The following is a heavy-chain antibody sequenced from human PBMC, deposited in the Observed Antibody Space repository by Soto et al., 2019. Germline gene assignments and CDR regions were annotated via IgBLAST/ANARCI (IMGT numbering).Heavy chain of an antibody. CDR1: GDSISSADYY. CDR3: ARDLWVEPELYYYGMDV. J-gene: IGHJ6*02. Sequence: SETLSLTXTVSGDSISSADYYWSWIRQTPGKGLEWIGHIFYSGTTYYNPSLKSRLTISVDTSKNHFSLRLTSVTAADTAVYYCARDLWVEPELYYYGMDVWGQGTTVTVSS. V-gene: IGHV4-30-4*01. D-gene: IGHD1-1*01. CDR2: IFYSGTT.